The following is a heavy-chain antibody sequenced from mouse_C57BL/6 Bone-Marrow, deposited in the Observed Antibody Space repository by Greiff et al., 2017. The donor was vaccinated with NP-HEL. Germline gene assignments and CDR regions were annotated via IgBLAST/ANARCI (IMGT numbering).Heavy chain of an antibody. J-gene: IGHJ2*01. Sequence: VQLKQPGAELVRPGTSVKLSCKASGYTFTSYWMHWVKQRPGQGLEWIGVIDPSDSYTNYNQKFKGKATLTVDTSSSTAYMQLSSLTSEDSAVYYCARYYDYDYWGQGTTLTVSS. V-gene: IGHV1-59*01. CDR2: IDPSDSYT. CDR3: ARYYDYDY. CDR1: GYTFTSYW. D-gene: IGHD2-4*01.